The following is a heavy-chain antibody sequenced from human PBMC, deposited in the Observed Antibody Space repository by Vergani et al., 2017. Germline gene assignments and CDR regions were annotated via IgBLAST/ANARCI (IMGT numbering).Heavy chain of an antibody. V-gene: IGHV3-53*02. CDR3: AKGGYGSGSAHFDY. J-gene: IGHJ4*02. CDR1: GFTVSSNY. CDR2: IYSGGST. D-gene: IGHD3-10*01. Sequence: EVQLVETGGGLIQPGGSLRLSCAASGFTVSSNYMSWVRQAPGKGLECVSVIYSGGSTYYADSVKGRFTISRDNSKNTLYLQMNSLRAEDTAVYYCAKGGYGSGSAHFDYWGQGTLVTVSS.